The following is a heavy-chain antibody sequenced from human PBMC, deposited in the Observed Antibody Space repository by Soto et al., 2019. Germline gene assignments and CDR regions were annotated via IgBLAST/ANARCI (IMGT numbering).Heavy chain of an antibody. CDR3: ARYQYYDFWSGYYEENYYMDV. CDR1: GYTFTSYD. Sequence: GASVKVSCKASGYTFTSYDINWVRQATGQGLEWMGWMNPNSGNTGYAQKFQGRVTMTRNTSISTAYVELSSLRSEDTAVYYCARYQYYDFWSGYYEENYYMDVRAKGTTVTVSS. J-gene: IGHJ6*03. V-gene: IGHV1-8*01. CDR2: MNPNSGNT. D-gene: IGHD3-3*01.